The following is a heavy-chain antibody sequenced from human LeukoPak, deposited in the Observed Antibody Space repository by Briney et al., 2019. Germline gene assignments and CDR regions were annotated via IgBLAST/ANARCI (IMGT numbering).Heavy chain of an antibody. J-gene: IGHJ4*02. D-gene: IGHD2-2*01. Sequence: GASVKVSCKASGYTFTSYYMHWVRQAPGQGLEWMGWINPNSGGTNYAQKFQGRVTMTRDTSISTAYMELSRLRSDDTAVYYCARGYCSSTSCSYFDSWGQGTLVTVSS. CDR1: GYTFTSYY. CDR3: ARGYCSSTSCSYFDS. V-gene: IGHV1-2*02. CDR2: INPNSGGT.